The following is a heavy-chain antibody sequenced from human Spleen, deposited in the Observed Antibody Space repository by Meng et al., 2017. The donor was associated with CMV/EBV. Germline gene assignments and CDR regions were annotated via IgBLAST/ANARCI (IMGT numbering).Heavy chain of an antibody. CDR2: INHSGST. CDR3: ATGRGYCISTSCYTCYYYYYYGMDV. Sequence: SETLSLTCAVYGGSFSGYYWSWIRQPPGKGLEWIGEINHSGSTNYNPSLKSRVTISVDTSKNQFSLKLSSVTAADTAVYYCATGRGYCISTSCYTCYYYYYYGMDVWGQGTTVTVSS. V-gene: IGHV4-34*01. J-gene: IGHJ6*02. CDR1: GGSFSGYY. D-gene: IGHD2-2*02.